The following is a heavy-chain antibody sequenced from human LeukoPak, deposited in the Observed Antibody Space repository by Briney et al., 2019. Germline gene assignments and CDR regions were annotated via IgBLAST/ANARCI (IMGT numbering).Heavy chain of an antibody. CDR2: ISGSGDST. Sequence: GGSLRLSCAASGFTFSSYAMSWVRQPPGKGLEWVSGISGSGDSTYYTDSVKGRFTISRDNSKNTLYLQLNSLRAEDTAFYYCAKDLHFGELFTGQYWGQGTLLTVSS. J-gene: IGHJ4*02. CDR3: AKDLHFGELFTGQY. D-gene: IGHD3-10*01. V-gene: IGHV3-23*01. CDR1: GFTFSSYA.